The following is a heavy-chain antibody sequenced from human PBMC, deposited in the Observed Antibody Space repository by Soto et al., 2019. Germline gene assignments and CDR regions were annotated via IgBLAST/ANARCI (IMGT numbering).Heavy chain of an antibody. CDR3: ARRIPFGYGMDV. Sequence: EVQLVESGGGLVQPGGSLRLSCAASGFTFSSYAMHWVRQAPGKVLEYVSVITSSGGNTDYASSVKGRFTISRDNSKNTLYLQMGSLRAEDMAVYYCARRIPFGYGMDVWGQGTTVTVSS. CDR1: GFTFSSYA. CDR2: ITSSGGNT. V-gene: IGHV3-64*01. J-gene: IGHJ6*02. D-gene: IGHD2-21*01.